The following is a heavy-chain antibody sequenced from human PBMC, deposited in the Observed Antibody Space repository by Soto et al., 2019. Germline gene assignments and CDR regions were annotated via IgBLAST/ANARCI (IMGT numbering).Heavy chain of an antibody. D-gene: IGHD6-13*01. CDR3: SLGSWSAETFDI. V-gene: IGHV1-69*02. CDR2: ILPMFDIT. J-gene: IGHJ3*02. CDR1: GGTFSTYT. Sequence: QVQLVQSGAEVKKPGSSVKVSCKASGGTFSTYTVVWVRQAPGQGLEWMGRILPMFDITHNAQRFQGRVTMTADKSTSTAYLELTSLRSEDTAVYYCSLGSWSAETFDIWGRGTMVTVSS.